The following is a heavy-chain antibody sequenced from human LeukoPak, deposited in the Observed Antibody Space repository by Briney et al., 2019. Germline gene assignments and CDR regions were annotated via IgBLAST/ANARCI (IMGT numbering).Heavy chain of an antibody. D-gene: IGHD3-22*01. J-gene: IGHJ5*02. CDR1: GGSFSGYY. CDR3: ARAKFYDSSGYSNWFDP. V-gene: IGHV4-34*01. CDR2: INHSGST. Sequence: SETLSLTCAVYGGSFSGYYWSWIRQPPGKGLEWIGEINHSGSTNYNPSLKSRVTISVDTSKNQFSLKLSSVTAADTAVYYCARAKFYDSSGYSNWFDPWGQGTLVTVSS.